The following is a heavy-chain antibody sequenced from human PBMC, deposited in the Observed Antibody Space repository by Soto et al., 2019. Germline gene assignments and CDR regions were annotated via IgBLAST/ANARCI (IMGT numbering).Heavy chain of an antibody. Sequence: SETLSLTCTVTGGSTSSYYWSWLRQPPGKGLEWIGYNSYSGSTDYNPSLKSRVTISVDTSKNQFSLKLSSATAADTAVYYCGRYGGSYSFDYWGQGTLVTVSS. J-gene: IGHJ4*02. CDR2: NSYSGST. V-gene: IGHV4-59*08. CDR1: GGSTSSYY. CDR3: GRYGGSYSFDY. D-gene: IGHD1-26*01.